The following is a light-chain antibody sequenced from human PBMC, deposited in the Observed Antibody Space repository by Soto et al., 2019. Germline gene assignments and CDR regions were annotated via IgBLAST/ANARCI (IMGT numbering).Light chain of an antibody. CDR1: SSNIGNNY. J-gene: IGLJ2*01. CDR3: GTWDSSLSVVV. CDR2: DNN. V-gene: IGLV1-51*01. Sequence: QSVLTQPPSVSAAPGQTVTISCSGSSSNIGNNYVSWYQQVPGTAPKLLIYDNNKRPSGIPDRFSGSKSGTSATLGITGLQTGDEADYYCGTWDSSLSVVVFGGGTKVTVL.